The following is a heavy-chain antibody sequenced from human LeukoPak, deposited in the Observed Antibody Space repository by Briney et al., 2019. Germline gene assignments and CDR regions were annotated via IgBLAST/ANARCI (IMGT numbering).Heavy chain of an antibody. J-gene: IGHJ6*03. Sequence: ASVKVSCKASGYTFTGYYMHWVRQAPGQGFEWMGWINPNSGDTNYAQKFQGSVTMTRDTSISTAYMELSSLRSDDTAVYYCSRDFGEPTGYYMDVWGKGTTVTVSS. D-gene: IGHD3-3*01. V-gene: IGHV1-2*02. CDR1: GYTFTGYY. CDR2: INPNSGDT. CDR3: SRDFGEPTGYYMDV.